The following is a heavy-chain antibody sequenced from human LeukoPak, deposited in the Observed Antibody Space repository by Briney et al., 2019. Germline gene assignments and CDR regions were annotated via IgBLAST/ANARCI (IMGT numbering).Heavy chain of an antibody. CDR1: GDSVSSNSAA. Sequence: SQTLSLTCAISGDSVSSNSAAWNCITPSPSRGLEWLGRTSYRSKWYNDYPVSVKSRITLDTDTSNNQFSLQLNSVTPEDMAVYYCAREYEHQLAYDAFDGWGQGTTVTASS. D-gene: IGHD6-13*01. CDR2: TSYRSKWYN. CDR3: AREYEHQLAYDAFDG. V-gene: IGHV6-1*01. J-gene: IGHJ3*01.